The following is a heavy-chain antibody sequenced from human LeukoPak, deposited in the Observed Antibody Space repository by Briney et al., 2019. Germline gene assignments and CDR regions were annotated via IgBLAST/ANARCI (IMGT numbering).Heavy chain of an antibody. CDR3: ARNSGYDGENWFDP. V-gene: IGHV4-31*03. Sequence: SETLSLTCTVSGGSISSGGYYWSWIRQHPGKGLEWIGYIYYGGSTYYNPSLKSRVTISVDTSKNQFSLKLSSVTAADTAIYYCARNSGYDGENWFDPWGQGTLVTVSS. CDR2: IYYGGST. CDR1: GGSISSGGYY. D-gene: IGHD5-12*01. J-gene: IGHJ5*02.